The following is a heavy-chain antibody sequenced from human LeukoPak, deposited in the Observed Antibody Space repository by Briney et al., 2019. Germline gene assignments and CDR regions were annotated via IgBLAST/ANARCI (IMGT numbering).Heavy chain of an antibody. CDR1: GVSIRSSGYY. V-gene: IGHV4-39*01. CDR3: ARLICSGSDCYLDY. D-gene: IGHD2-21*02. CDR2: IYYSGTT. J-gene: IGHJ4*02. Sequence: SETLSLTCTVSGVSIRSSGYYWGWIRQPPGKGRESIGIIYYSGTTYYNPSPKNRITISVDTYKNQFSLRLNSVTAADTAVYHCARLICSGSDCYLDYWGQGALVTVSS.